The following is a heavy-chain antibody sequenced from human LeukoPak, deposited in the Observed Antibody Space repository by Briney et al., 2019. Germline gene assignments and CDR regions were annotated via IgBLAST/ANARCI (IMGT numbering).Heavy chain of an antibody. V-gene: IGHV1-18*04. CDR1: GYTFTSRG. CDR3: ARDEVSCGWYNH. J-gene: IGHJ4*02. D-gene: IGHD6-19*01. CDR2: INCHNGNT. Sequence: GASVKVSCKASGYTFTSRGISWVRQAPGQGLEWMGWINCHNGNTNYAQKLQGRLTMTTDTSTSTAYMELRSLRPDDTAVYYCARDEVSCGWYNHWGKGTLVTVSS.